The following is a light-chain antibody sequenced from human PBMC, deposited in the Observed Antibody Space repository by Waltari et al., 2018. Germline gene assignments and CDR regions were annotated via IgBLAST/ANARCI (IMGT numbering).Light chain of an antibody. CDR2: GAS. V-gene: IGKV3-15*01. CDR3: QQYNNWPF. CDR1: QSVSSN. Sequence: EIVMTQSPATLSVSPGERATLSCRASQSVSSNLAWYQQKPVQAPRLLIYGASTRATGIPARFSGSGSGTEFTLTISSMQSEDFAVYYYQQYNNWPFFGPGTKVDIK. J-gene: IGKJ3*01.